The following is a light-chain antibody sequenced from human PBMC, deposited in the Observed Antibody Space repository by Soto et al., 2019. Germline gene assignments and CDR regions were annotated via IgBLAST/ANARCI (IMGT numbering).Light chain of an antibody. Sequence: EIVLTQSPANMSLSPCDRATISCRASQTVYNYLAWYQQKPGQAPRLLIYGASSRATGIPDRFSGSGSGTDFTLTISRLEPEDFAVYYCQQYGSSPWTFGQGTKVDIK. CDR2: GAS. J-gene: IGKJ1*01. CDR3: QQYGSSPWT. V-gene: IGKV3-20*01. CDR1: QTVYNY.